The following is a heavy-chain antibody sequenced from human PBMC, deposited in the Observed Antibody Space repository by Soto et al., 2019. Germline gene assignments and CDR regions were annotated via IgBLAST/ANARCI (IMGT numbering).Heavy chain of an antibody. V-gene: IGHV1-8*01. D-gene: IGHD5-12*01. J-gene: IGHJ4*02. CDR2: INPNSGKA. Sequence: PSVKVSCKASGYTFTSYDINWVRQATGQGLEWMGWINPNSGKASYAQKFQGRVTMTTNTSISTAYMELSSLRSEDTAVYYCARGRDGYNHYFDYWGQGTLVTVSS. CDR3: ARGRDGYNHYFDY. CDR1: GYTFTSYD.